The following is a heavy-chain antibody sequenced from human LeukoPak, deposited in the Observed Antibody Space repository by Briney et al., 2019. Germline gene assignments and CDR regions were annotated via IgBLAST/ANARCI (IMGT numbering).Heavy chain of an antibody. Sequence: PSETLSLTCTVSGGSITSHYWSWIRQPPGKGLEWIGYIYYTGSTNYNPSLKSRVTISVDTSENQFSLKLSSVTAADTAAYYCARDLSGYDYFDYWGQGTLVTVSS. CDR2: IYYTGST. J-gene: IGHJ4*02. CDR3: ARDLSGYDYFDY. V-gene: IGHV4-59*11. D-gene: IGHD5-12*01. CDR1: GGSITSHY.